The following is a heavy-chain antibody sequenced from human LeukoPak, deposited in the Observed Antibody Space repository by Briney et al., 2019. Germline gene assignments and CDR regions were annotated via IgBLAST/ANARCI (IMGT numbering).Heavy chain of an antibody. V-gene: IGHV1-2*02. CDR3: ARGRGYSSSWYGGVY. J-gene: IGHJ4*02. D-gene: IGHD6-13*01. CDR2: INPNSGGT. Sequence: WASVKVSCKASGYTFTGYYMHGVRQAPGQGVEWMGWINPNSGGTNYAQKFQGRVTMTRETSISTAYMELSRLRSDDTAVYYCARGRGYSSSWYGGVYWGQGTLVTVSS. CDR1: GYTFTGYY.